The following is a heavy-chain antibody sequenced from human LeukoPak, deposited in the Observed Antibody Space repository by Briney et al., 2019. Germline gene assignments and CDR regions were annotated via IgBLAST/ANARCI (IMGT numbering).Heavy chain of an antibody. D-gene: IGHD1-7*01. V-gene: IGHV1-24*01. Sequence: ASVKVSCKVSGYTLTELSMHWVRQAPGKGLEWMGGFDPEDGETIYAQKFQGRVTMTEDTSTDTAYMELSSLRSGDTAVYYCATVTGTTWGIDYWGQGTLVTVSS. CDR3: ATVTGTTWGIDY. CDR2: FDPEDGET. J-gene: IGHJ4*02. CDR1: GYTLTELS.